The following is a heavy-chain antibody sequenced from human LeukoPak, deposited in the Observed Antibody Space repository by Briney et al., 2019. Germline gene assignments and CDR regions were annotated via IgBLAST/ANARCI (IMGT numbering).Heavy chain of an antibody. J-gene: IGHJ6*03. Sequence: GASVTVSYTASGYTFTSYDINWVRQAPGQGREWMGWISAYNGNTNYAQKLQGRVTMTTDTSTSTAYMELRSLRSDDTVVYYCARLAQGYYYYMDVWGKGTTVTISS. CDR2: ISAYNGNT. CDR1: GYTFTSYD. V-gene: IGHV1-18*01. CDR3: ARLAQGYYYYMDV.